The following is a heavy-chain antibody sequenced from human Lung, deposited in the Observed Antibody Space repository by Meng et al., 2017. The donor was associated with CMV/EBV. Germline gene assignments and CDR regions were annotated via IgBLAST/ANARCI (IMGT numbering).Heavy chain of an antibody. V-gene: IGHV1-2*02. CDR3: AGGPRSSNSLGY. CDR1: GYTFTGYY. J-gene: IGHJ4*02. Sequence: ASXXVSXNASGYTFTGYYMHWVRQAPGQGLEWMGWINPNSGGTNYAQKFQGRVTMTRDTSISTAYMELSRLRSDDTAVYYCAGGPRSSNSLGYWGQGTVVNVSS. CDR2: INPNSGGT. D-gene: IGHD2-2*01.